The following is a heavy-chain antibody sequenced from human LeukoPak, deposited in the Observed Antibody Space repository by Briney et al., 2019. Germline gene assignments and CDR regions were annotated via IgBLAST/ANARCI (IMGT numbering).Heavy chain of an antibody. Sequence: RAGGSLRLSCAASGFTFSSHSMNWVRQAPGKGLEWVSSISSSSSYIYYADSVKGRFTISRDNAKNSLYLQMNSLRAEDTAVYYCARSPGSYYYDSSGYYSSHDDYWGQGTLVTVSS. D-gene: IGHD3-22*01. CDR1: GFTFSSHS. CDR2: ISSSSSYI. J-gene: IGHJ4*02. CDR3: ARSPGSYYYDSSGYYSSHDDY. V-gene: IGHV3-21*01.